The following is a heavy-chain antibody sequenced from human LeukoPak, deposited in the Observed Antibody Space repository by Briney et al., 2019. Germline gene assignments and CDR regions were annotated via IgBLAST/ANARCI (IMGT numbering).Heavy chain of an antibody. D-gene: IGHD4-23*01. Sequence: PSETLSLTCTVSGGSISSGGYYWSWIRQHPGKGLEWIGYIYYSGSTYYNPSLKSRVTISVDTSKNQFSLKLSSVTAADTAVHYCARDQGGNVFDYWGQGTLVTVSS. CDR3: ARDQGGNVFDY. J-gene: IGHJ4*02. CDR2: IYYSGST. V-gene: IGHV4-31*03. CDR1: GGSISSGGYY.